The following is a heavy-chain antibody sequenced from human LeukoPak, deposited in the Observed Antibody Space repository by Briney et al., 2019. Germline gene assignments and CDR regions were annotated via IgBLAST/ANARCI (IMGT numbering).Heavy chain of an antibody. J-gene: IGHJ6*03. CDR1: GFIFSDYS. CDR2: ISSSSNTI. V-gene: IGHV3-48*01. Sequence: PGGSLRLSCAASGFIFSDYSMNWVRQAPGKGLEWVSYISSSSNTIYYADSVKGRFTISRDNTKISLYLQMNSLRAEDTAVYYCARQYYYDSSGYCPYYYYYMDVWGKGTTVTVSS. D-gene: IGHD3-22*01. CDR3: ARQYYYDSSGYCPYYYYYMDV.